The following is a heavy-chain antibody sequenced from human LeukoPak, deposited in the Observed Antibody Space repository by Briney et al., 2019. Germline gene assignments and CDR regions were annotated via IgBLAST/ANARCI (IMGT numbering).Heavy chain of an antibody. CDR3: ARQRGSGCLDY. CDR1: GFTFRNYW. CDR2: IKQDGSET. D-gene: IGHD6-19*01. V-gene: IGHV3-7*01. Sequence: GGSLRLSCAASGFTFRNYWMSWVRQAPGKGLEWVANIKQDGSETYYVDSVKGRFTISRDNAKNSLSLQMNSLRAEDTAVYYCARQRGSGCLDYWGQGTLVTVPS. J-gene: IGHJ4*02.